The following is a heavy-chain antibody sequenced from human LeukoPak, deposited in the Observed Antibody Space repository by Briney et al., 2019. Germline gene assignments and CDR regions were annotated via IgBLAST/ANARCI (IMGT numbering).Heavy chain of an antibody. CDR2: INPDKGDT. Sequence: GASVKVSCKASGYSFTTYATHWVRQAPGQRLEWMGWINPDKGDTKYSQNFQGRITVTRDTSASTTYMELSSLVSEDTAVYYCARRLKGSYGNSFDYWGQGTLVTVSS. V-gene: IGHV1-3*01. CDR3: ARRLKGSYGNSFDY. J-gene: IGHJ4*02. CDR1: GYSFTTYA. D-gene: IGHD4-17*01.